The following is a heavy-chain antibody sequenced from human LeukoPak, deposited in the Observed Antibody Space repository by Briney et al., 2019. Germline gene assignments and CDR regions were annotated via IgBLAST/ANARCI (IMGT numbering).Heavy chain of an antibody. CDR3: ARSLTGDSDY. D-gene: IGHD7-27*01. Sequence: ETLSLTCTVSGGSISSYYGMNWVRQAPGKGLEWVSGISGSGGTTFYADSVKGRFTVSRDNSKNTLYLQMNSLRAEDTAVYYCARSLTGDSDYWGQGTLVTVSS. CDR1: GGSISSYYG. J-gene: IGHJ4*02. V-gene: IGHV3-23*01. CDR2: ISGSGGTT.